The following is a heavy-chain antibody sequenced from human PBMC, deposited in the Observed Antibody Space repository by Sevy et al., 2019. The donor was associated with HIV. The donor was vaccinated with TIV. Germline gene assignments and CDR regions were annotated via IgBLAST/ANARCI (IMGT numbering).Heavy chain of an antibody. CDR3: ARGPRDGYNYFNEYFQH. J-gene: IGHJ1*01. CDR1: GGTFSSYA. Sequence: ASVKVSCKASGGTFSSYAISWVRQAPGQGLEWMGGIIPIFGTANYAQKFQGRVTITADKSTSTAYMELSSLRSEDTAVYYWARGPRDGYNYFNEYFQHWGQGTLVTVSS. D-gene: IGHD5-12*01. CDR2: IIPIFGTA. V-gene: IGHV1-69*06.